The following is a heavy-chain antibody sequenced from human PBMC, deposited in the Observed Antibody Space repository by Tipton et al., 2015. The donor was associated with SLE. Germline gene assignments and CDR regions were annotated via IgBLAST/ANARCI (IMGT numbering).Heavy chain of an antibody. CDR2: ISGSGGST. V-gene: IGHV3-23*01. Sequence: SLRLSCAASGFTFSSYAMSWVRQAPGKGLEWVSAISGSGGSTYYADSVKGRFTISRDNSKNTLYLQMNSLRAEDTAVYYCAKERGSSWPYYYYYYGMDVWGQGTTVTVSS. CDR1: GFTFSSYA. D-gene: IGHD6-13*01. CDR3: AKERGSSWPYYYYYYGMDV. J-gene: IGHJ6*02.